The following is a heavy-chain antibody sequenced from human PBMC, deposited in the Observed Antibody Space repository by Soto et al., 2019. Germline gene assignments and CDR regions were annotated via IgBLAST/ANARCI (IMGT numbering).Heavy chain of an antibody. J-gene: IGHJ5*02. CDR2: IIPILGIT. V-gene: IGHV1-69*02. Sequence: GASVKVSCKASGGTFSSYTISWVRQAPGQGLEWMGRIIPILGITNYAQKFQGRVTITADESTSTAYMELSSLRSEDTAMYYCARGFLEWLLDNWFDPWGQGTLVTLSS. CDR1: GGTFSSYT. D-gene: IGHD3-3*01. CDR3: ARGFLEWLLDNWFDP.